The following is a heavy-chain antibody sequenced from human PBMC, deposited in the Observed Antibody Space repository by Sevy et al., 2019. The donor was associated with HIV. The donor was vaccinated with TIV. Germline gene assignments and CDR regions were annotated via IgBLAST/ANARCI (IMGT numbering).Heavy chain of an antibody. CDR1: GGTFSSYA. Sequence: ASVKVSCKASGGTFSSYAISWVRQAPGQGLEWMGGIIPIFGTANYAQKFQGRVTITADEYTSTAYMELSSLRSEDTAVYYCARDLQQLASGYFDYWGQGTLVTVSS. CDR3: ARDLQQLASGYFDY. D-gene: IGHD6-13*01. CDR2: IIPIFGTA. J-gene: IGHJ4*02. V-gene: IGHV1-69*13.